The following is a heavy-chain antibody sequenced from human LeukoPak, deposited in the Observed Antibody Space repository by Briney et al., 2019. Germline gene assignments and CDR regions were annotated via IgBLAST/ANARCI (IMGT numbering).Heavy chain of an antibody. CDR2: IIPILGIA. Sequence: GSSVKVSCKASGGTFSSYAISWVRQAPAQGLEWMGRIIPILGIANYAQKFQGRVTITADKSTSTAYMELSSLRSEDTAVYYCARVLEPVVVSDAFDIWGQGTKVTVSS. V-gene: IGHV1-69*04. D-gene: IGHD3-22*01. CDR3: ARVLEPVVVSDAFDI. CDR1: GGTFSSYA. J-gene: IGHJ3*02.